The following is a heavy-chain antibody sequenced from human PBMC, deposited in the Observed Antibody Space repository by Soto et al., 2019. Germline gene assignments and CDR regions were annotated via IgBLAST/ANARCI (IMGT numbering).Heavy chain of an antibody. D-gene: IGHD3-22*01. CDR3: AIPTHYTSGWDAFDI. CDR1: GFTFLNYW. Sequence: EVQLVESGGGLVQPGGSLRLSCAASGFTFLNYWMHWVRQAPGKGLMWVSHIDSAGTSTTYADSVKGRFTISRDNAKNTLYLQMNSLRVEDTAVYYCAIPTHYTSGWDAFDIWGQGTMVPVSS. V-gene: IGHV3-74*01. CDR2: IDSAGTST. J-gene: IGHJ3*02.